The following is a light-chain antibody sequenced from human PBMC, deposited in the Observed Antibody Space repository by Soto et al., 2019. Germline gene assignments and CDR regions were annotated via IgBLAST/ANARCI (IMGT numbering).Light chain of an antibody. CDR1: SSDVGGYNY. CDR2: DVT. V-gene: IGLV2-11*01. CDR3: NSYAGSYTLYV. Sequence: QSALTQPRSVSGSPGQSVAISCAGTSSDVGGYNYVSWYQQHPGKAPKLMIYDVTKRPSGVPDRFSGSKSGNTASLTISGLQAEDEADYYCNSYAGSYTLYVFGTGTQLTVL. J-gene: IGLJ1*01.